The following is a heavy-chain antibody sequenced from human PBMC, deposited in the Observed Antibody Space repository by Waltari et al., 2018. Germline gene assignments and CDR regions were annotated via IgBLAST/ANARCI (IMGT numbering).Heavy chain of an antibody. Sequence: EVQLVESGGGLVQPGGSLRLSCTGSGFTFSTSWIHWVRQAPGKGLVWVSRLNDDGPSTIYADSVKGRVTSSKDNARNTVYLQMTGLGAEDTALYYCARAGYLGAFDIWGQGTMVIVSS. CDR1: GFTFSTSW. D-gene: IGHD3-10*01. V-gene: IGHV3-74*01. CDR3: ARAGYLGAFDI. CDR2: LNDDGPST. J-gene: IGHJ3*02.